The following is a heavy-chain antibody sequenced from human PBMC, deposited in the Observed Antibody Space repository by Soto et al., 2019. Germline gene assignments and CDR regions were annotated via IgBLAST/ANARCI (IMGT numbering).Heavy chain of an antibody. J-gene: IGHJ1*01. CDR2: ISGSGGST. Sequence: GGSLRLSCAASGFTFSSYAMSWVRQAPGKRLEWVSAISGSGGSTYYADSVKGRFTISRDNSKNTLYLQMNSLRAEDTAVYYCAKDLEGQRGGRYAEYFQHWGQGTLVTVSS. D-gene: IGHD6-25*01. CDR1: GFTFSSYA. V-gene: IGHV3-23*01. CDR3: AKDLEGQRGGRYAEYFQH.